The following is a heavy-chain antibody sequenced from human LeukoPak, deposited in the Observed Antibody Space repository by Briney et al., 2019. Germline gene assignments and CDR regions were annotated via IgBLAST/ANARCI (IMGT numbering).Heavy chain of an antibody. D-gene: IGHD5-24*01. CDR2: ISSGSSTI. CDR3: ASSNQDGYNVLDY. Sequence: GGSLRLSCAASRFTFSTSGMNWVRQAPGKGLEWVSYISSGSSTIFYSDSVKGRFTIFRDNAKNSLYLQMNSLRAEDTAVYYCASSNQDGYNVLDYWGQGTLVTVSS. J-gene: IGHJ4*02. V-gene: IGHV3-48*01. CDR1: RFTFSTSG.